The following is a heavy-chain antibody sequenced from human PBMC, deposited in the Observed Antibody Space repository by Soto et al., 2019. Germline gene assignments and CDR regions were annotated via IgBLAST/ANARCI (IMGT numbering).Heavy chain of an antibody. Sequence: GGSLRLSCAASGFTFSNAWMNWVRQAPGKGLEWVGRIKSKTDGWTTDYAAPVKGRFTISRDDSKNTLYLQMNSLKTEDTAVYYCTTDSPYYYDSSGYRSGYDYWGQGTLVTVSS. J-gene: IGHJ4*02. D-gene: IGHD3-22*01. CDR3: TTDSPYYYDSSGYRSGYDY. CDR1: GFTFSNAW. CDR2: IKSKTDGWTT. V-gene: IGHV3-15*07.